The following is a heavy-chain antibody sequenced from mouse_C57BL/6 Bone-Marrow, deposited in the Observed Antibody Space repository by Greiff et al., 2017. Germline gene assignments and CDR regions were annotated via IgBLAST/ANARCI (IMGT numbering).Heavy chain of an antibody. Sequence: VQLKQSGPELVKPGASVKIPCKASGYTFTDYNMDWVKQSHGKSLEWIGDINPNNGGTIYNQKFKGKATLTVDKSSSTADMELRSLTSEDTAVYYGARGDYYGSTGAMDYWGQGTSVTVSS. CDR1: GYTFTDYN. D-gene: IGHD1-1*01. V-gene: IGHV1-18*01. J-gene: IGHJ4*01. CDR2: INPNNGGT. CDR3: ARGDYYGSTGAMDY.